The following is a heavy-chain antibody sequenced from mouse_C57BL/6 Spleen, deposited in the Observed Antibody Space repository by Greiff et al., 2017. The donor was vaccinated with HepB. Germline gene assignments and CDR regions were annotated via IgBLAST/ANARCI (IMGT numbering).Heavy chain of an antibody. Sequence: QVQLKQSGAELVRPGTSVKVSCKASGYAFTNYLIEWVKQRPGQGLEWIGVINPGSGGTNYNEKFKGKATLTADKSSSTAYMQLSSLTSEDSAVYFCARGLLRGNFDYWGQGTTLTVSS. D-gene: IGHD2-3*01. V-gene: IGHV1-54*01. CDR3: ARGLLRGNFDY. J-gene: IGHJ2*01. CDR2: INPGSGGT. CDR1: GYAFTNYL.